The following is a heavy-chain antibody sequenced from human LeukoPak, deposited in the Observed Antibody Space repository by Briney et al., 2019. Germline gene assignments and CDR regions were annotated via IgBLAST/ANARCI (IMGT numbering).Heavy chain of an antibody. Sequence: GGSLRLSCAASGFTFSSYAMHWVRQAPGKGLEWVAVISYDGSNKYYADSVKGRFTISRDNSKNTLYLQMNSLRAEDTAVYYCARVDDDGYNYANFDYWGQGTLVTVSS. J-gene: IGHJ4*02. CDR3: ARVDDDGYNYANFDY. V-gene: IGHV3-30-3*01. CDR2: ISYDGSNK. D-gene: IGHD5-24*01. CDR1: GFTFSSYA.